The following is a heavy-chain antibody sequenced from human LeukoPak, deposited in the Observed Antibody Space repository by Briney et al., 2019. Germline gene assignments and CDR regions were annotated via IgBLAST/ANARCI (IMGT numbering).Heavy chain of an antibody. Sequence: SETLSLTCTVSGGSISSSRHYWGWIRQPPGKGLEWIGNILYSGSTNYNPSLKSRVTISVDTSKNQFSLKLSSVTAADTADYYCVRRVAGSGYRDSWGQGTLDTVSS. CDR3: VRRVAGSGYRDS. D-gene: IGHD3-22*01. J-gene: IGHJ4*02. V-gene: IGHV4-39*01. CDR1: GGSISSSRHY. CDR2: ILYSGST.